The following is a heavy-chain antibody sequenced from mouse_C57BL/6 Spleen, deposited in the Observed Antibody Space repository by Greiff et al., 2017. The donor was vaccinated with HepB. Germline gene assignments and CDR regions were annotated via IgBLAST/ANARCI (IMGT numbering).Heavy chain of an antibody. CDR2: ISDGGSYT. Sequence: EVQRVESGGGLVKPGGSLKLSCAASGFTFSSYAMSWVRQTPEKRLEWVATISDGGSYTYYPDNVKGRFTISRDNDKNNLYLQMSHLKSEDTAMYYCAREGLGRACYFDVWGTGTTVTVSS. D-gene: IGHD4-1*01. J-gene: IGHJ1*03. CDR3: AREGLGRACYFDV. V-gene: IGHV5-4*01. CDR1: GFTFSSYA.